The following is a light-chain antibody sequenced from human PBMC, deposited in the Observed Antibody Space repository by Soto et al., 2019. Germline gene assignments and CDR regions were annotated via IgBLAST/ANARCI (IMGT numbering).Light chain of an antibody. Sequence: EIVMTQSPATLSVSPGEKATLSCRASQSVSNNLAWFQQKPGQVPRLLIYGASNRATGVSARFSGSGSGTDFTLTISRLEPEDFAVYYCQQRSSWPITVGQGTDWR. CDR2: GAS. V-gene: IGKV3-15*01. J-gene: IGKJ5*01. CDR3: QQRSSWPIT. CDR1: QSVSNN.